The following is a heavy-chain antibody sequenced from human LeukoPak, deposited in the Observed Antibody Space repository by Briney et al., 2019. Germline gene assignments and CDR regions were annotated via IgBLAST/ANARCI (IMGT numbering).Heavy chain of an antibody. J-gene: IGHJ5*02. CDR3: AKDEGIVGATSPHWFDP. CDR2: ISGSGGST. D-gene: IGHD1-26*01. CDR1: GLTFSSYA. Sequence: GGSLRLSCAASGLTFSSYAMSWVRQAPGKGLEWVSAISGSGGSTYYADSVKGRFTISRDNSKNTLYLQMNSLRAEDTAVYYCAKDEGIVGATSPHWFDPWGQGTLVTVSS. V-gene: IGHV3-23*01.